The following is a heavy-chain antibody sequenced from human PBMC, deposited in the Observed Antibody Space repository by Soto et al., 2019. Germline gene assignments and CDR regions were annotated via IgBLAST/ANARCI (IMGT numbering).Heavy chain of an antibody. CDR3: ARLFRDVYYAVEY. V-gene: IGHV4-59*08. Sequence: SENLLHTSTVSGGSISRYHWTWIRQSPGKGLEWIGYTSNSAPTIYNPSLKSRVTISADTSKNQFSLRLSSVTAADTVFYFCARLFRDVYYAVEYWGQGALVT. J-gene: IGHJ4*02. D-gene: IGHD2-2*01. CDR2: TSNSAPT. CDR1: GGSISRYH.